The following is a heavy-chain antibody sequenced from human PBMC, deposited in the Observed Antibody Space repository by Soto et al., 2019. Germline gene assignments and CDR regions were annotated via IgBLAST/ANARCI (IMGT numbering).Heavy chain of an antibody. J-gene: IGHJ5*02. V-gene: IGHV4-59*12. CDR2: VYYSGST. D-gene: IGHD6-13*01. CDR1: GGSITRYY. Sequence: ETLSLTCTVSGGSITRYYWSWLRQPPGKELEWIGSVYYSGSTYYNPSLKSRVTISVDTSKNQFSLKLSSVTAADTAVYYCARQQLLDWFDPWGQGTLVTVSS. CDR3: ARQQLLDWFDP.